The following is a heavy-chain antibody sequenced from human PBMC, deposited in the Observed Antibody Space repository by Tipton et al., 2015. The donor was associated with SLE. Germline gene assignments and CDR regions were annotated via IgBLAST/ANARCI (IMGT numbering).Heavy chain of an antibody. Sequence: TLSLTCTVSGGSISSSSYYWGWIRQPPGKGLEWIGRIYQSGSTYYNSSLKSRVTISVDTSKNQFSLKLSSVTAADTAVYYCASLVVVPAALGAFDIWGQGKMVTVSS. D-gene: IGHD2-2*01. CDR3: ASLVVVPAALGAFDI. J-gene: IGHJ3*02. CDR2: IYQSGST. CDR1: GGSISSSSYY. V-gene: IGHV4-39*07.